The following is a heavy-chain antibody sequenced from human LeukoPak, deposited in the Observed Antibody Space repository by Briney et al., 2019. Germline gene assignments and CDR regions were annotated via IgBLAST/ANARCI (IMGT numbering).Heavy chain of an antibody. CDR2: VSYDGSNK. CDR3: AKHPAFDI. J-gene: IGHJ3*02. V-gene: IGHV3-30*18. CDR1: GFTFSRFG. Sequence: PGGSLRLSCAASGFTFSRFGMHWVRQAPGKGLEWVAVVSYDGSNKYYADSVKGRFTISRDNSKDTLYLQMNSLRAEDTAVYYCAKHPAFDIWGQGTMVTVSS.